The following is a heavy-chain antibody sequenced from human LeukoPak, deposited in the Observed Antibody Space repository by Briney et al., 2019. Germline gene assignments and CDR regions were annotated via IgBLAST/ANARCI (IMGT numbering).Heavy chain of an antibody. J-gene: IGHJ4*02. CDR1: GFTFSSYA. Sequence: GGSLRLSCAASGFTFSSYAMHWVRQAPGKGLEWVAVISYDGSNKYYADSVKGRFTISRDNSKNTIYLQMDSLRAEDTAIYYCARDYWWNYDYWGQGTLVTVSS. V-gene: IGHV3-30-3*01. CDR2: ISYDGSNK. D-gene: IGHD1-7*01. CDR3: ARDYWWNYDY.